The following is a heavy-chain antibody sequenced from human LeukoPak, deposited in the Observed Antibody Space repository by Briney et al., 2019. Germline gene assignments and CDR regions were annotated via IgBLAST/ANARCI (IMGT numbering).Heavy chain of an antibody. Sequence: HPGGSLRLSCEASGFTFRTYGMTWVRQAPGKGLEWVSGITGSSTWTYYADSVRGRFTISRDNSKNTLHLQMNNLTADDTAIYYCARELVSLGTGYFDLWGHGTLVTVSS. D-gene: IGHD7-27*01. CDR2: ITGSSTWT. J-gene: IGHJ2*01. CDR3: ARELVSLGTGYFDL. CDR1: GFTFRTYG. V-gene: IGHV3-23*01.